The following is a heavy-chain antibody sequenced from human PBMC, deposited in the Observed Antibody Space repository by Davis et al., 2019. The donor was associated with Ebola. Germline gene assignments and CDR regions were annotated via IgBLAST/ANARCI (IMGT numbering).Heavy chain of an antibody. CDR3: ARDATYYDFWSGYYIHYYGMDV. CDR1: GLTLSSFW. D-gene: IGHD3-3*01. CDR2: IKQDGSEK. V-gene: IGHV3-7*01. J-gene: IGHJ6*02. Sequence: GGSLRLSCAASGLTLSSFWMSWVRQAPGKGLEWVAIIKQDGSEKYYVDSVKGRFTISRDNAKNSLYLQMSSLRAEDTAVYYCARDATYYDFWSGYYIHYYGMDVWGQGTTVTVSS.